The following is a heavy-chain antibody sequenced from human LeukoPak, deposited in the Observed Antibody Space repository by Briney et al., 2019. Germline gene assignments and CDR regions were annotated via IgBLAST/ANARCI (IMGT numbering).Heavy chain of an antibody. D-gene: IGHD2-2*01. CDR2: IYTSGST. Sequence: SETLSLTCTVSGGSISSYYWSWIRQPAGKGLEWIGRIYTSGSTNYNPSLKSRVTMSVDTSKNQFSLKLSSVTAADTAVYYCARDLGCSSTSCYAFDIWGQGTMVTVSS. V-gene: IGHV4-4*07. CDR1: GGSISSYY. J-gene: IGHJ3*02. CDR3: ARDLGCSSTSCYAFDI.